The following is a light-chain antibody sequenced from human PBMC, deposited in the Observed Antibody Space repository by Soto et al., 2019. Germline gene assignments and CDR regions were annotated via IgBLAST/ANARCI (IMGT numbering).Light chain of an antibody. J-gene: IGLJ1*01. CDR1: NSDVGSYNF. V-gene: IGLV2-8*01. CDR2: EVS. CDR3: SSYAGTNTRYL. Sequence: QSALTQPPSASGSPGQSVTISCTGANSDVGSYNFVSWYQQHPGRAPKLLIYEVSKRPSGVPDRFSGSKSGNTASLTVSGLQAEDEADYYCSSYAGTNTRYLFGSGTQLTVL.